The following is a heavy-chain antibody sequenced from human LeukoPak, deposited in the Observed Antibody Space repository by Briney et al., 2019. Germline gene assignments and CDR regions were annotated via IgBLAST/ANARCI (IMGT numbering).Heavy chain of an antibody. CDR2: IYHSGST. J-gene: IGHJ4*02. CDR3: ARAVGGGYFDWHGLFDY. Sequence: PSETLSLTCTVPGYSISSGYYWGWIRQPPGKGLEWIGSIYHSGSTYYNPSLKSRVTISVDTSKNQFSLKLSSVTAADTAVYYCARAVGGGYFDWHGLFDYWGQGTLVTVSS. D-gene: IGHD3-9*01. CDR1: GYSISSGYY. V-gene: IGHV4-38-2*02.